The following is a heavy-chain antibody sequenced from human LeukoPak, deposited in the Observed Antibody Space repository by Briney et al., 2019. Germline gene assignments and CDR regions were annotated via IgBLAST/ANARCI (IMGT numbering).Heavy chain of an antibody. CDR3: AELGITMIGGV. CDR1: GFTFSTSY. CDR2: ISSSGSTI. V-gene: IGHV3-48*03. D-gene: IGHD3-10*02. Sequence: GGSLRLSCAASGFTFSTSYMNWVRQAPGKGLEWVSYISSSGSTIYYADSVKGRFTISRDNAKNSLYLQMNSLRAEDTAVYYCAELGITMIGGVWGKGTTVTISS. J-gene: IGHJ6*04.